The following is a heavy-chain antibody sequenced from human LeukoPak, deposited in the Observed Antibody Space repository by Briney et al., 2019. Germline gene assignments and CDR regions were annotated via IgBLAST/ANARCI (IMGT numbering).Heavy chain of an antibody. V-gene: IGHV3-30*03. CDR1: GFTFRTYG. Sequence: GGSLRLSCAASGFTFRTYGMHWVRQAPGKGLEWVAVISYDGSNNYYGDSVKGRFTISRDNSKNTLYLQMNGLRAEDTAVYYCAREGWIAVAGSSFDYWGQGTLVTVSS. CDR2: ISYDGSNN. J-gene: IGHJ4*02. D-gene: IGHD6-19*01. CDR3: AREGWIAVAGSSFDY.